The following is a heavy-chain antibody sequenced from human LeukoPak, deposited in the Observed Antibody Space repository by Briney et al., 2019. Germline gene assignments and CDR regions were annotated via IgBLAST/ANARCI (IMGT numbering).Heavy chain of an antibody. V-gene: IGHV4-39*02. J-gene: IGHJ5*02. CDR1: GGSISSTSYY. CDR2: IYYSGTT. D-gene: IGHD1-26*01. CDR3: ARRVVGLIDR. Sequence: SETLSLTCIVSGGSISSTSYYWGWLRQPPGKGLEWIGCIYYSGTTYYNPSLKSRVPMSVDTSKNHFSLKVNSVTAADTAVYYCARRVVGLIDRWGQGTLVTVSS.